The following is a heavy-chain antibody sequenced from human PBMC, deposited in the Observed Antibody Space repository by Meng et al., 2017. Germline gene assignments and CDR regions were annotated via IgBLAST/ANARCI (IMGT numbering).Heavy chain of an antibody. CDR2: INTNTGNP. J-gene: IGHJ6*02. Sequence: GQPVQIGSWVKKPGTSLKVSCHASGYTFTSYAMNWVRQAPGQGLEGMGWINTNTGNPTYAQGFTGRFVFSLDTSVSTAYLQISSLKAEDTAVYYCARSPGYYYYYGMNVWGQGTTVTVSS. V-gene: IGHV7-4-1*02. CDR3: ARSPGYYYYYGMNV. CDR1: GYTFTSYA.